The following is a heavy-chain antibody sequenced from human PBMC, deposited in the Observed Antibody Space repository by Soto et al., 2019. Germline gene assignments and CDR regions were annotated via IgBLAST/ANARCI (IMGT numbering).Heavy chain of an antibody. CDR1: GFTFSSCA. V-gene: IGHV3-23*01. J-gene: IGHJ4*02. CDR3: AKGRRATPFDY. D-gene: IGHD5-12*01. CDR2: ISGSGGST. Sequence: GGSLRLSCAASGFTFSSCAMSWVRQAPGKGLEWVSAISGSGGSTYYADSVKGRFTISRDNSKDTLYLQMNSLRAEDTAVYYCAKGRRATPFDYWGQGTLVTVSS.